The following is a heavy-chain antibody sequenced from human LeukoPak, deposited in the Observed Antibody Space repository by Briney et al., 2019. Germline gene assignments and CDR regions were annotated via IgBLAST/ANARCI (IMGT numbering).Heavy chain of an antibody. CDR1: GFTFSSYG. J-gene: IGHJ4*02. CDR3: ARRGESASYGDYRFDY. V-gene: IGHV3-30*03. Sequence: GGSLRLSCAASGFTFSSYGMHWVRQAPGKGLEWVAVISYDGSNKYYADSVKGRFTISRDNSKNTLFLQMNSLRAEDTAVYYCARRGESASYGDYRFDYWGQGTLVTVSS. D-gene: IGHD4-17*01. CDR2: ISYDGSNK.